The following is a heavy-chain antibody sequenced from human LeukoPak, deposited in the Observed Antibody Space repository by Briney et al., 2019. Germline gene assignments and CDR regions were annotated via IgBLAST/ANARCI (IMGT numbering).Heavy chain of an antibody. CDR2: ITSSSSII. D-gene: IGHD1-26*01. V-gene: IGHV3-48*04. Sequence: GGSLRLSCAASGFSFSTYSMNWVRQAPGKGLEWISYITSSSSIIYYADSVKGRFTISRDNAKNSLYLQMNSLRAGDTAMYYCARDIVGATDSWGQGTLVTVSS. CDR1: GFSFSTYS. J-gene: IGHJ4*02. CDR3: ARDIVGATDS.